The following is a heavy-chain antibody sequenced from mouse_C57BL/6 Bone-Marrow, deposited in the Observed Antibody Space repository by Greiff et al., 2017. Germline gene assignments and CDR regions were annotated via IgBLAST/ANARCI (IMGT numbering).Heavy chain of an antibody. Sequence: QVHVKQPGAELVKPGASVKMSCKASGYTFTSYWITWVKQRPGQGLEWIGDIYPGSGSTNYNEKFKSKATLTVDTSSSTAYMQLSSLTSEDSAVYYCARGFLDYFDYWGQGTTLTVSS. V-gene: IGHV1-55*01. CDR3: ARGFLDYFDY. J-gene: IGHJ2*01. CDR1: GYTFTSYW. CDR2: IYPGSGST.